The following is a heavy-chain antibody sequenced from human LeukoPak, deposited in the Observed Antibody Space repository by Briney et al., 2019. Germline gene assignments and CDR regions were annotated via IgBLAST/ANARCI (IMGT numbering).Heavy chain of an antibody. CDR3: AREQKPRYCSSASCYAAFDI. J-gene: IGHJ3*02. CDR1: GFTFSSHS. V-gene: IGHV3-21*01. CDR2: ISSSSSYI. Sequence: GGSLRLSCAASGFTFSSHSMNWVRQAPGKGLEWVSSISSSSSYIYYADSVKGRFTISRDNAKNSLYLQMNSLRAEDTAVYYCAREQKPRYCSSASCYAAFDIWGQGTMVTVSS. D-gene: IGHD2-2*01.